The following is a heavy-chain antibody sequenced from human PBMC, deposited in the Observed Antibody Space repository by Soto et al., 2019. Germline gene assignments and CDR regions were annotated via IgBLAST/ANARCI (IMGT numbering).Heavy chain of an antibody. CDR1: GYSFTSYW. Sequence: GESLKISCKGSGYSFTSYWIGWVRQMPGKGLEWMGIIYPGDSNTRYSPSLQGQVTISVDKSISTAYLQWSSLKATDTAMYYRAGHAYDFWSGQPNPRYYYVMDVWGQGTTVTVSS. V-gene: IGHV5-51*01. D-gene: IGHD3-3*01. J-gene: IGHJ6*02. CDR2: IYPGDSNT. CDR3: AGHAYDFWSGQPNPRYYYVMDV.